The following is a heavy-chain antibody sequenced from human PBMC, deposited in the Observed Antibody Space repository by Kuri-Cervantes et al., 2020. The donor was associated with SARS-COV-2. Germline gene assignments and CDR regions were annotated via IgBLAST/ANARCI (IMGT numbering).Heavy chain of an antibody. CDR1: GYTFTSYA. V-gene: IGHV7-4-1*02. J-gene: IGHJ4*02. CDR2: IDTNTGNP. CDR3: AREGGSSWPPDFDY. Sequence: ASVKVSCKASGYTFTSYAMNWVRQAPGQGLEWMGWIDTNTGNPTYAQGFTGRFVFSLDTSVSTAYLQISSLKAEDTAVYYCAREGGSSWPPDFDYWGQGTLVTVSS. D-gene: IGHD6-13*01.